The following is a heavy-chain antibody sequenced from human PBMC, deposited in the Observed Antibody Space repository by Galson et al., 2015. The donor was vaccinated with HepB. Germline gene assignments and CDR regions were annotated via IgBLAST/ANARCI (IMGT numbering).Heavy chain of an antibody. D-gene: IGHD3-22*01. CDR2: IYYSGST. CDR1: GGSISSGGYY. V-gene: IGHV4-31*03. CDR3: ARDSALGYYDSSGYPDDAFDI. J-gene: IGHJ3*02. Sequence: TLSLTCTVSGGSISSGGYYWSWIRQHPGKGLEWIGYIYYSGSTYYNPSLKSRVTISVDTSKNQFSLKLSSVTAADTAVYYCARDSALGYYDSSGYPDDAFDIWGQGTMVTVSS.